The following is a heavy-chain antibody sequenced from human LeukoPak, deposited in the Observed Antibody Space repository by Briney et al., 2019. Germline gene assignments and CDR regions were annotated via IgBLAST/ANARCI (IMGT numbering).Heavy chain of an antibody. CDR1: GFTFSSYG. D-gene: IGHD3-22*01. CDR2: ISWNSGSI. V-gene: IGHV3-9*01. CDR3: AKVRDYYDSSGCFDY. Sequence: PGGSLRLSCAASGFTFSSYGMHWVRQAPGKGLEWVSGISWNSGSIGYADSVKGRFTISRDNAKNSLYLQMNSLRAEDTALYYCAKVRDYYDSSGCFDYWGQGTLVTVSS. J-gene: IGHJ4*02.